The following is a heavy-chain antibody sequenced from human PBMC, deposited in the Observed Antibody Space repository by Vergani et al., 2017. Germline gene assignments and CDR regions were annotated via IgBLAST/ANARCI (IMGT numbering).Heavy chain of an antibody. D-gene: IGHD3-9*01. CDR2: IRPKTDGETT. Sequence: EVQPVESGGGLVKPGGSLRLSCTTSGFTFSSAWMSWVRQAPGKGLEWVARIRPKTDGETTDYAAPVKGRFTISRDDSKNTLYLQMNSLKTEDTSVYYCTXPTKWGFRYYFDYGGQGTLVTVSS. V-gene: IGHV3-15*01. CDR3: TXPTKWGFRYYFDY. CDR1: GFTFSSAW. J-gene: IGHJ4*02.